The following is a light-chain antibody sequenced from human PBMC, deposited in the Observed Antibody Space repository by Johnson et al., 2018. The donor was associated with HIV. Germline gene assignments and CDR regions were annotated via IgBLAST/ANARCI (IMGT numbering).Light chain of an antibody. J-gene: IGLJ1*01. CDR1: SSNIGRNY. CDR2: DNN. CDR3: GTWDSSLSASV. V-gene: IGLV1-51*01. Sequence: QSVLTQPPSVSAAPGQKVTISCSGSSSNIGRNYVSWYQQLPGTAPKLLIFDNNKRPSGIPDRFSGSKSGPSATLGITGLQTGDEADYYCGTWDSSLSASVFGTGTKVTVL.